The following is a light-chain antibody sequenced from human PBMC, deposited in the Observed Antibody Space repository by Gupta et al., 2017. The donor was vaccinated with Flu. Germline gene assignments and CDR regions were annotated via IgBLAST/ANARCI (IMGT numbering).Light chain of an antibody. J-gene: IGLJ1*01. CDR3: SSYTSNSTHYI. CDR1: SSDVGGYNY. CDR2: EVS. Sequence: QSALTQPASVSGSPGQSITISCTGTSSDVGGYNYVSWYQQHPGKAPKLMIYEVSNRPSGVSNRFSGSKSGDTASLTISGLQSEDEADYYCSSYTSNSTHYIFGTGTKVTVL. V-gene: IGLV2-14*01.